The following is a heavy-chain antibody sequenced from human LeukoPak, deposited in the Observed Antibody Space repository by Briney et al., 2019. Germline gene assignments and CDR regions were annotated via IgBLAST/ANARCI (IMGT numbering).Heavy chain of an antibody. Sequence: GGSLRLSCTASGFAFSSYAMSWVRQAPGKGLEWVSAISGSGGSTYYADSVKGRFTISRDNSKNTLYLQMNSLRAEDTAVYYCARGRDNYFDYWGQGTLVTVSS. D-gene: IGHD2-15*01. J-gene: IGHJ4*02. CDR1: GFAFSSYA. CDR3: ARGRDNYFDY. CDR2: ISGSGGST. V-gene: IGHV3-23*01.